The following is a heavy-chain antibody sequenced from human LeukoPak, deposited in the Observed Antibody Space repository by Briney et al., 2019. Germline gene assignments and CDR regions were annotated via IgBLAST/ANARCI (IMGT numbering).Heavy chain of an antibody. J-gene: IGHJ4*02. CDR1: GYTFTSYY. CDR2: INPNNGGT. Sequence: ASVKVSCKSSGYTFTSYYIQWVRQAPGQGLEWMGWINPNNGGTKYAQKFQGRVTMTRDTSISTAYMELSRLRSDDTAVYYCARDRYPGYNDFDHWGQGSLVTVYS. CDR3: ARDRYPGYNDFDH. V-gene: IGHV1-2*02. D-gene: IGHD5-24*01.